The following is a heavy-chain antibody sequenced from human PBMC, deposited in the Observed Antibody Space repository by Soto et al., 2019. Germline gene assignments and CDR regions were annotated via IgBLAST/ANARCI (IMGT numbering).Heavy chain of an antibody. CDR2: INHSGST. V-gene: IGHV4-34*01. D-gene: IGHD6-13*01. CDR1: GGSFSGYY. Sequence: SETLSLTCAVYGGSFSGYYWSWIRQPPGKGLEWIGEINHSGSTNYNPSLKSRVTISVDTSKNQFSLKLSSVTAADTAVYYCARGWGSSSWSLNWFDSWGQGTLVTVSS. CDR3: ARGWGSSSWSLNWFDS. J-gene: IGHJ5*01.